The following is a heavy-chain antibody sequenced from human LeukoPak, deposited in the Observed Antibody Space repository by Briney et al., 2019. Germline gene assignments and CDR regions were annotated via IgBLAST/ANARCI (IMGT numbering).Heavy chain of an antibody. CDR3: AKDHPDWGSSFES. CDR2: ISGSGNT. CDR1: GFTFNNYA. Sequence: GGSLRLSCAASGFTFNNYALNWVRQAQGKGLEWVSAISGSGNTHYADSVNGRFTISRDNSKNTLYLQMNSLRVGDTAVYYCAKDHPDWGSSFESWGQGTLVTVSS. D-gene: IGHD7-27*01. J-gene: IGHJ4*02. V-gene: IGHV3-23*01.